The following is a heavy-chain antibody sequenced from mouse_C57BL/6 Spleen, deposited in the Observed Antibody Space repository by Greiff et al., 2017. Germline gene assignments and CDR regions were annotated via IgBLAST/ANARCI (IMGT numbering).Heavy chain of an antibody. CDR3: ARSRSNYEVYYAMDY. V-gene: IGHV1-76*01. CDR1: GYTFTDYY. CDR2: IYPGSGTT. J-gene: IGHJ4*01. Sequence: QVQLQQSGAELVRPGASVKLSCKASGYTFTDYYINWVKQRPGQGLEWIARIYPGSGTTYYNEKFKGKAKLTAEKSSSTAYLQLRSLTSEDSAVYVCARSRSNYEVYYAMDYWGQGTSVTGSS. D-gene: IGHD2-5*01.